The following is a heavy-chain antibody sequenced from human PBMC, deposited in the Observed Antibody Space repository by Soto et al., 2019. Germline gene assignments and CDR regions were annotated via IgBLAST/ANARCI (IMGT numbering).Heavy chain of an antibody. V-gene: IGHV1-18*01. D-gene: IGHD2-2*01. Sequence: KVSCKTSGYTFSNYGITWVRQAPGQPLEWLGWISLYSDGTNYAQKFQGRVSMTTDTSTTTAYMELRSLRSDDTAVYYCARVVPGAEAWFGPWGQGTLVTVSS. CDR1: GYTFSNYG. CDR2: ISLYSDGT. J-gene: IGHJ5*02. CDR3: ARVVPGAEAWFGP.